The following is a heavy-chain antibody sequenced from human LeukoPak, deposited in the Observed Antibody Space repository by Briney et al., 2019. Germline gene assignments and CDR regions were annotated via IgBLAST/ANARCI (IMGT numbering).Heavy chain of an antibody. Sequence: PETLSLTCAVYGGSFSGYYCSWIRPPPGKGGDWIGEINHIGSTNFNPSLKSRVTISVDTSKNQFSLKLSSVTAADTAVYYCARGFRWEGYGMDVWGQGTTVTVSS. CDR1: GGSFSGYY. CDR2: INHIGST. D-gene: IGHD1-26*01. CDR3: ARGFRWEGYGMDV. J-gene: IGHJ6*02. V-gene: IGHV4-34*01.